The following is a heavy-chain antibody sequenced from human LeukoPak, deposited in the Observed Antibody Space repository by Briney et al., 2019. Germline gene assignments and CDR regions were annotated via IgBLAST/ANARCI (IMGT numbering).Heavy chain of an antibody. CDR2: IIPIFGTA. D-gene: IGHD2-2*01. J-gene: IGHJ4*02. Sequence: SVKVSCKASGGTFSSYAISWVRQAPGQGLEWMGGIIPIFGTANYAQKFQGRVTITADESTSTAYMELSRLRSDDTAVYYCARDYCSSTSCLFDYWGQGTLVSVSS. CDR1: GGTFSSYA. CDR3: ARDYCSSTSCLFDY. V-gene: IGHV1-69*13.